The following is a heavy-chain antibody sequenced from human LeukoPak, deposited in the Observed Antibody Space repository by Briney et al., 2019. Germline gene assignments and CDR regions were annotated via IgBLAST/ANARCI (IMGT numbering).Heavy chain of an antibody. Sequence: GESLEISCKGSGYSFTSYWIGWVRQMPGKGLAWMGIIHPADSDIRYSPSFQGQVTISADKSISTAYLQWSSLKASDTAMYYCARQRDYDILTGYEFDPWGQGTLVTVSS. CDR2: IHPADSDI. D-gene: IGHD3-9*01. J-gene: IGHJ5*02. CDR3: ARQRDYDILTGYEFDP. CDR1: GYSFTSYW. V-gene: IGHV5-51*01.